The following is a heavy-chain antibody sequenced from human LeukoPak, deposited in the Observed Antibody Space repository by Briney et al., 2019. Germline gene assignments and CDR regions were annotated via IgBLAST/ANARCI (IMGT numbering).Heavy chain of an antibody. CDR2: ISGYNGNT. V-gene: IGHV1-18*04. J-gene: IGHJ2*01. CDR3: ARVSTNSRVGGYDPQWYFDL. CDR1: GYTFINYG. D-gene: IGHD5-12*01. Sequence: GASVKVSCKASGYTFINYGFTWVRQAPGQGLEWMGWISGYNGNTNYLQKLQGRVTMTTDTSTNTVYMELRSISSDDTAVYYCARVSTNSRVGGYDPQWYFDLWGRGTLVTVSS.